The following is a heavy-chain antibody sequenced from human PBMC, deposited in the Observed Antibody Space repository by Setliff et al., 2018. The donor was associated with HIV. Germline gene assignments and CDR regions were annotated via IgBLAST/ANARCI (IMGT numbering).Heavy chain of an antibody. CDR3: ARDAGCSGWYVFDQ. CDR1: GYRFASYT. D-gene: IGHD6-13*01. Sequence: ASVKVSCKASGYRFASYTMNWVRQAPGQGLEWMGWINTYTGNPTYAQGFTGRFVFSLDNSVSTAYLQIINLKSEDTALYYCARDAGCSGWYVFDQWGQGTLVTVSS. V-gene: IGHV7-4-1*02. J-gene: IGHJ4*02. CDR2: INTYTGNP.